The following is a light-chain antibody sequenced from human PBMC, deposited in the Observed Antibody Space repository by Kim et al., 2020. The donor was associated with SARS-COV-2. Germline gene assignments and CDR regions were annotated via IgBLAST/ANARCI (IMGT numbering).Light chain of an antibody. CDR1: SSNVGAYNF. V-gene: IGLV2-14*01. CDR2: GVN. Sequence: QSALTQPASVSGSPGQSITISCTGTSSNVGAYNFVSWYQQHPGKAPKLMIYGVNRRPSGVSYRFSGSKSGNTASLTISGLQAEDEADYYCSSYIRSSSFAFGGGTKLTVL. CDR3: SSYIRSSSFA. J-gene: IGLJ3*02.